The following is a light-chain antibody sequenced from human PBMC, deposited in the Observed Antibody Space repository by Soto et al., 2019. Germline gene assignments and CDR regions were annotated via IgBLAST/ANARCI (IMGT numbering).Light chain of an antibody. V-gene: IGKV3-15*01. CDR3: QQYNAWPRT. CDR2: DIS. J-gene: IGKJ1*01. Sequence: EVVMTQSPATLSVSPGERSTLSCRASQTVSRNLAWYQQRPGQAPRLLIYDISNRATGVPARFSGSGSGTEFTLTISSLQSEDFAVYYCQQYNAWPRTVGQGTQLEIK. CDR1: QTVSRN.